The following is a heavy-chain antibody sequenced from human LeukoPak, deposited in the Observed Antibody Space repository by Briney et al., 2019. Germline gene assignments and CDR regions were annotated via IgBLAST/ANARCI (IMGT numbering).Heavy chain of an antibody. J-gene: IGHJ3*02. V-gene: IGHV1-18*01. Sequence: ASVKVSCKASGYTFTSYGISWVRQAPGQGLELMGWISAYNGNTNYAQKLQGRVAMTTDTSTSTAYMELRSLRSDDTAVYYCARDRIYDSSGYYYSAFDIWGQGTMVTVSS. CDR2: ISAYNGNT. CDR1: GYTFTSYG. CDR3: ARDRIYDSSGYYYSAFDI. D-gene: IGHD3-22*01.